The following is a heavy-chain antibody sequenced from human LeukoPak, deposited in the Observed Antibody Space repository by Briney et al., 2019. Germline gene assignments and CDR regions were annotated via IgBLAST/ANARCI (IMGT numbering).Heavy chain of an antibody. Sequence: GGSLRLSCAASGFTFSSYSMNWVRQAPGKGLEWVSYISSSSSTIYYADSVKGRFTISRDNAKNSLYLQMNSLRADDTAVYYCARAGGSSSTSREAPAEYGMDVWGQGTTVTVSS. D-gene: IGHD2-2*01. J-gene: IGHJ6*02. CDR3: ARAGGSSSTSREAPAEYGMDV. CDR1: GFTFSSYS. CDR2: ISSSSSTI. V-gene: IGHV3-48*04.